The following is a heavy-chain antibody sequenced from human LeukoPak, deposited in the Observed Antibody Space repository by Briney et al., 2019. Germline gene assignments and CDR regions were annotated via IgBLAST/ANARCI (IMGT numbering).Heavy chain of an antibody. Sequence: ASVKVSCKASGYTFTNYGISWVRQAPGQGLEWMGWISAYNGNTKYAQKFQGRVTMTTDTSTSTAYMELRSLRSDDTAMYYCARDGHRRYYYGSSGREDVFDIWGQGTMVTVSS. CDR1: GYTFTNYG. CDR3: ARDGHRRYYYGSSGREDVFDI. J-gene: IGHJ3*02. CDR2: ISAYNGNT. D-gene: IGHD3-22*01. V-gene: IGHV1-18*01.